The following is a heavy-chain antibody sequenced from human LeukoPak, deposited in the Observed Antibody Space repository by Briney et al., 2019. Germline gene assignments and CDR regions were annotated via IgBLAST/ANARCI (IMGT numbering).Heavy chain of an antibody. V-gene: IGHV4-39*07. CDR2: IYYSGST. CDR3: ARRSPADY. D-gene: IGHD2-2*01. Sequence: PSETLSLTCTVSGGSISSSSYYWGWIRQPPGKGLEWIGSIYYSGSTYYNPSLKSRVTISVDTSKNQFSLKPSSVTAADTAVYYCARRSPADYWGQGTLVTVSS. J-gene: IGHJ4*02. CDR1: GGSISSSSYY.